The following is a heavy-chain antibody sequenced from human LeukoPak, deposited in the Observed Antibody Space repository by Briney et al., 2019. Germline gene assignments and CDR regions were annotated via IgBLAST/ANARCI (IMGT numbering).Heavy chain of an antibody. CDR3: TRSVRNGHIDY. Sequence: ASVKVSCTASGYTFTSYDINWVRQATGQGLEWMGWMNPNSGRTGYAQKFQGRVTMTRTTSISTAYMELSSLRFEDTAVYYCTRSVRNGHIDYWGQGTLVTVSS. CDR2: MNPNSGRT. V-gene: IGHV1-8*01. CDR1: GYTFTSYD. J-gene: IGHJ4*02. D-gene: IGHD2-21*01.